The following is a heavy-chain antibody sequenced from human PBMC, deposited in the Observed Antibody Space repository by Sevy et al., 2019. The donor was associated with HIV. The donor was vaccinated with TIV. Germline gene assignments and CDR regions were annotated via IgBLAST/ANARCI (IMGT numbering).Heavy chain of an antibody. Sequence: ASVKVSCKASADTFTNNYIHWVRQAPGQELEWMGIVDPSGGNASCAQRFQDRVTLTRDTSTSTLYMDLTSLTSEDTAVYYCVRADPAQHFDSWGQGTLVTVSS. CDR2: VDPSGGNA. V-gene: IGHV1-46*01. CDR1: ADTFTNNY. CDR3: VRADPAQHFDS. J-gene: IGHJ4*02.